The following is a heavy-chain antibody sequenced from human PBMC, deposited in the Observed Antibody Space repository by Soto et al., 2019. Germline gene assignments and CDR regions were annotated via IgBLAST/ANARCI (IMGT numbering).Heavy chain of an antibody. CDR2: IYHSGST. Sequence: PSETLSLTCAVSGGSISSSNWWSWVRQPPGKGLEWIGEIYHSGSTNYNPSLKSRVTISVDKSENQFSLKLSSMTAADTAVYYCARAPIYCSGGSCYPYYGMDVWGQGTTVTVSS. D-gene: IGHD2-15*01. J-gene: IGHJ6*02. CDR1: GGSISSSNW. CDR3: ARAPIYCSGGSCYPYYGMDV. V-gene: IGHV4-4*02.